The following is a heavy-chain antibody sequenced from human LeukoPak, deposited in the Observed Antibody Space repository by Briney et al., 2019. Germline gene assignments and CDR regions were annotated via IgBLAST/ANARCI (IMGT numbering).Heavy chain of an antibody. CDR3: ARWSREGEFDY. CDR1: GGSISSYY. V-gene: IGHV4-59*01. CDR2: IYYSGSA. J-gene: IGHJ4*02. Sequence: SETLSLTCTVSGGSISSYYWSWIRQPPGKGLEWIGYIYYSGSANYNPSLKSRVTISVDTSKNQFSLKLSSVTAADTAVYYCARWSREGEFDYWGQGTLVTVSS. D-gene: IGHD3-10*01.